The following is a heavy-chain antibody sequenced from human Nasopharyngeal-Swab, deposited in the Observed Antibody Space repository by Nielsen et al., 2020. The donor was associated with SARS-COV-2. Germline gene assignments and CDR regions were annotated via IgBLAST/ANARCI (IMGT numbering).Heavy chain of an antibody. V-gene: IGHV3-23*01. Sequence: GESLKISCAASGFTFSNYVMSWVRRAPGKGLEWVSSISGSGGNIYYTDSVKGRFTISRDSSRSTLYLQMNSLRVEDTAVYYCAKWASSNWSDYWGQGTLVTVSS. CDR3: AKWASSNWSDY. J-gene: IGHJ4*02. D-gene: IGHD6-13*01. CDR2: ISGSGGNI. CDR1: GFTFSNYV.